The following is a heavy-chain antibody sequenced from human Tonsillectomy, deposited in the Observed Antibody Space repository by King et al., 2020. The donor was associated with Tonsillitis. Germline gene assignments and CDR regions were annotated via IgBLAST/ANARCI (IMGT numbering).Heavy chain of an antibody. V-gene: IGHV1-2*02. D-gene: IGHD2-15*01. J-gene: IGHJ3*02. CDR3: ARDSGRYCSGGSCLDAFDI. CDR2: INPNSGGT. CDR1: GYIFTGYY. Sequence: VQLVESGAEVKKPGASVKVSCKASGYIFTGYYMHWVRQAPGQGLEWMGWINPNSGGTNYAQNFQGRVSMTRDTSISTAYMELSRLKSDVTAVYYCARDSGRYCSGGSCLDAFDIWGQGTMVTVSS.